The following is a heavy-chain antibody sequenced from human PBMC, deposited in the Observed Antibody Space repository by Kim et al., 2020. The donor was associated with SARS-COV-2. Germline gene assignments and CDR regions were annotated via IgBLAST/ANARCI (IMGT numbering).Heavy chain of an antibody. Sequence: SRFTISVDTSKNQFSLKLSSVTAADTAVYYCARQAYYYDSSGYSRGIDYWGQGTLVTVSS. J-gene: IGHJ4*02. D-gene: IGHD3-22*01. CDR3: ARQAYYYDSSGYSRGIDY. V-gene: IGHV4-39*01.